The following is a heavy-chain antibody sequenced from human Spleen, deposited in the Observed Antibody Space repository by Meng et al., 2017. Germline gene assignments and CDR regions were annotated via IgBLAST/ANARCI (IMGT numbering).Heavy chain of an antibody. CDR3: AIRGPIAMLRYLYYYGMDV. CDR1: GYSISDGFY. J-gene: IGHJ6*02. V-gene: IGHV4-38-2*02. D-gene: IGHD6-13*01. Sequence: SETLSLTCTVSGYSISDGFYWGWIRQSPGKGLEWIGSVSHSGTTYYNPSLKSRVTMSVDRSKKQLSLKLNSLTAADTAVYYCAIRGPIAMLRYLYYYGMDVWGQGTTVTVSS. CDR2: VSHSGTT.